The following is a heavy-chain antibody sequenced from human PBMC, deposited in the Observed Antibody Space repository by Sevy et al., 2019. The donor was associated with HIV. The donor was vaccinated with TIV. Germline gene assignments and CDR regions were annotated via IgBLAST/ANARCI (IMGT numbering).Heavy chain of an antibody. CDR1: GFTLSNYS. CDR2: ISSSSSYI. Sequence: GGSLRLSCAASGFTLSNYSMNWVRQAPGKGLEWVSSISSSSSYIYYADSVKGRFTISRDNAKNSLYLQMNSLRAEDTAVYYCARVCSSTSCYHLDYWGQGTLVTVSS. D-gene: IGHD2-2*01. J-gene: IGHJ4*02. V-gene: IGHV3-21*01. CDR3: ARVCSSTSCYHLDY.